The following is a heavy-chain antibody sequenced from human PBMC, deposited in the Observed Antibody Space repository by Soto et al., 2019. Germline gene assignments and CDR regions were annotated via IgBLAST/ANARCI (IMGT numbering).Heavy chain of an antibody. CDR2: ISSSGSTI. CDR3: ARAHHRLWVDWVDP. CDR1: GFTFSDYY. D-gene: IGHD3-10*01. J-gene: IGHJ5*02. Sequence: PGWSLRLSCAASGFTFSDYYMSWIRQAPGKGLEWVSYISSSGSTIYYADSVKGRFTISRDNAKNSLYLQMNSLRAEDTAVYYCARAHHRLWVDWVDPWGQGTWVTVSS. V-gene: IGHV3-11*01.